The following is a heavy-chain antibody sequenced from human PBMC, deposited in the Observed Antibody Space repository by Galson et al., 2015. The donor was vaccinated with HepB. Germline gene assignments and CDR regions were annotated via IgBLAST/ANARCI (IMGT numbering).Heavy chain of an antibody. CDR3: AKDIQGVDYGDYYYYGMDV. J-gene: IGHJ6*02. CDR1: GFTLDDYA. V-gene: IGHV3-9*01. CDR2: ISWNSGSI. Sequence: SLRLSCAASGFTLDDYAMHWVRQAPGKGLEWVSGISWNSGSIGYADSVKGRFTISRDNAKNSLYLQMNSLRAEDTALYYCAKDIQGVDYGDYYYYGMDVWGQGTTVTVSS. D-gene: IGHD4-17*01.